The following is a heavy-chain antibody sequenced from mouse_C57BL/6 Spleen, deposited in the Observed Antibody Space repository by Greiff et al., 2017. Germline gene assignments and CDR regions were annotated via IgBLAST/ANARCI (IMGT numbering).Heavy chain of an antibody. CDR2: INPSSGYT. Sequence: QVQLQQSGAELAKPGASVKLSCKASGYTFTRSWMPWVKQRPGQGLEWIGYINPSSGYTKYNQKFKDKATLTADKSSSTAYMPLSSLTYEDSAVYYCATGSSLNYAMDYWGQGTSVTVSS. CDR3: ATGSSLNYAMDY. J-gene: IGHJ4*01. CDR1: GYTFTRSW. D-gene: IGHD6-5*01. V-gene: IGHV1-7*01.